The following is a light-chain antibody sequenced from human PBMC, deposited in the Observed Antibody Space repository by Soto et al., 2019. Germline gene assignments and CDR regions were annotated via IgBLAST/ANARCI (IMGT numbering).Light chain of an antibody. CDR2: DVS. Sequence: QSVLTQPRSVSGSPGQSVTISCTGTSSDVGVYNYVSWYQQYPGKAPKIMIYDVSKRPSGVPDRFSDSKSDNTASLTISGLQAEDEVVYYCCSYAGSYTFVFGISTKVTVL. V-gene: IGLV2-11*01. CDR3: CSYAGSYTFV. CDR1: SSDVGVYNY. J-gene: IGLJ1*01.